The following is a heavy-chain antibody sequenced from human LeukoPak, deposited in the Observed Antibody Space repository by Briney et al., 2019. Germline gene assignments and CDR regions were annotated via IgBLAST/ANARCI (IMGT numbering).Heavy chain of an antibody. CDR1: GFTFSDYY. CDR2: MSSSGSTI. J-gene: IGHJ4*02. V-gene: IGHV3-11*01. D-gene: IGHD1-26*01. CDR3: AKVGATTSFDY. Sequence: GGSLRLSCAASGFTFSDYYMSWIRQAPGKGLEWVSYMSSSGSTIYYADSVKGRFTISRDNSKNTLYLQMNSLRAEDTAVYYCAKVGATTSFDYWGQGTLVTVSS.